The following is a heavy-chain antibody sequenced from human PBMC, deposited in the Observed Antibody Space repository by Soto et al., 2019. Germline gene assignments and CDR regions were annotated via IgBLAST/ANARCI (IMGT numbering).Heavy chain of an antibody. D-gene: IGHD3-10*01. CDR3: AKGREGFGNDAFDI. CDR1: GFTFSSYA. V-gene: IGHV3-23*01. Sequence: EVQLLESGGGLVQPGGSLRPSCAASGFTFSSYAMSWVRQAPGKGLEWVSAISGSGGNTYYADSVKGRFTISRDNSKNTLFLQMNTLRAEDTAVYYCAKGREGFGNDAFDIWGQGTMVTVSS. J-gene: IGHJ3*02. CDR2: ISGSGGNT.